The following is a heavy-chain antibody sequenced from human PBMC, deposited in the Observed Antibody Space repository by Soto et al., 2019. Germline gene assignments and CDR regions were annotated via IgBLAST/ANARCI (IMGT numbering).Heavy chain of an antibody. CDR1: GFSLSTSGVG. CDR2: IYWDDDK. CDR3: AQRPRGSSWFDF. J-gene: IGHJ4*02. D-gene: IGHD6-13*01. Sequence: QITLKESGPTLVKPAQTLTLTCTFSGFSLSTSGVGVGWIRQPPGKALEWLALIYWDDDKRYSPSLKSRLTVTKDTSNNHVVLTMTNTGHVDTPTYSCAQRPRGSSWFDFWGQGTLVTVSS. V-gene: IGHV2-5*02.